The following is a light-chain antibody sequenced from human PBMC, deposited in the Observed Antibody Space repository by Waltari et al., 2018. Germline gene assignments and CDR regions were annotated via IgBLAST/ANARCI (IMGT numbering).Light chain of an antibody. CDR2: RNN. V-gene: IGLV1-47*01. CDR1: SSNLGSNH. Sequence: QSVLTQPPPASGTPGQRATISCSGSSSNLGSNHVYWYQQLPGTAPKLLIYRNNQRPSGVPDRFSGSKSGTSASLAISGLRSEDEADYYCAAWDDSLSGRWVFGGGTKLTVL. J-gene: IGLJ3*02. CDR3: AAWDDSLSGRWV.